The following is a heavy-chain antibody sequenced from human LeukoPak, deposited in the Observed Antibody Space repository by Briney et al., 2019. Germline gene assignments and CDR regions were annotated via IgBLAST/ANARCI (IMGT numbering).Heavy chain of an antibody. CDR2: VHYIGST. CDR3: ARQNAYLVSGPLDC. J-gene: IGHJ4*02. D-gene: IGHD3-16*01. Sequence: SETLSLTCTVSVASITSYFWTWIRQPPGKGLEVLGYVHYIGSTNYNPSLKSRVTISLDTSKNPFSLNPTSVPRAHTAVYYCARQNAYLVSGPLDCWGQGALVTVSS. CDR1: VASITSYF. V-gene: IGHV4-59*01.